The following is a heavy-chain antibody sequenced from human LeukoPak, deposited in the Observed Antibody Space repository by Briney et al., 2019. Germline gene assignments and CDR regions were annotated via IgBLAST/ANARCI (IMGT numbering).Heavy chain of an antibody. CDR3: AGLEQWGHFDY. Sequence: SETLSLTCTVSGGSISSYYWSWIRQPPGKGLEWIGYIYYSGSTNYNPSLKSRVTISVDTSKNQFSLKLSSVTAADTAVYYCAGLEQWGHFDYWGQGTLVTVSS. CDR1: GGSISSYY. V-gene: IGHV4-59*01. CDR2: IYYSGST. D-gene: IGHD6-19*01. J-gene: IGHJ4*02.